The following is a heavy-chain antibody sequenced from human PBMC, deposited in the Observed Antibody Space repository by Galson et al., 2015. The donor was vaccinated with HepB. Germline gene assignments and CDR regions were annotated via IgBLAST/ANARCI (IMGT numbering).Heavy chain of an antibody. CDR2: ISAYNGNT. J-gene: IGHJ3*02. CDR1: GYTFTSYG. Sequence: SVKVSCKASGYTFTSYGISWVRQAPGQGLEWMGWISAYNGNTNYAQKLQGRVTMTTDTSTSTAYMELRSLRSDDTAVYYCARDQGGSGSPRGYAFDIWGQGTMVTVSS. V-gene: IGHV1-18*01. CDR3: ARDQGGSGSPRGYAFDI. D-gene: IGHD1-26*01.